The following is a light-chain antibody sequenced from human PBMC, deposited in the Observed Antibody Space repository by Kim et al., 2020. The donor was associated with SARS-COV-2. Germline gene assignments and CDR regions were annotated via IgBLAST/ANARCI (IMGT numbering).Light chain of an antibody. J-gene: IGKJ1*01. Sequence: ASVGDRVTITCRARQDISNYLVWYQQKPGKVPKVLIYDASALHSGVPSRFSGGGSGTDFTLTISSLQPEDVATYYCQKYNGAPWTFGQGTKVDIK. V-gene: IGKV1-27*01. CDR2: DAS. CDR3: QKYNGAPWT. CDR1: QDISNY.